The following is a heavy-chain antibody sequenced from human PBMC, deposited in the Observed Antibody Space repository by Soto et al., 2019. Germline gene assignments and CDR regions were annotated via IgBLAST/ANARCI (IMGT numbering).Heavy chain of an antibody. D-gene: IGHD2-8*02. Sequence: GASVKGSCKASGYTFTGYYMHWVRQAPGQGLEWMGWINPNSGGTNYAQKFQGWVTMTRDTSISTAYMELSRLRSDDTAVYYCARGDGMGLVVTTLNYYYYGMDVWGQGTTVTVSS. CDR2: INPNSGGT. CDR3: ARGDGMGLVVTTLNYYYYGMDV. J-gene: IGHJ6*02. CDR1: GYTFTGYY. V-gene: IGHV1-2*04.